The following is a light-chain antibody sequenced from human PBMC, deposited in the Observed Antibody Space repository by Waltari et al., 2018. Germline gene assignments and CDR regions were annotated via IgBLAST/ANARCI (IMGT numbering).Light chain of an antibody. J-gene: IGKJ2*01. CDR1: QSFLYSSNNKNY. V-gene: IGKV4-1*01. Sequence: DIVMTQSPDSLAVSLGERATINCNASQSFLYSSNNKNYLAWYQQKPGQPPKLLIYWASTRDSGVPDRFSGSGSGTDFTLTISSLQAEDVAVYYCQQYYSTPYTFGQGTKLEIK. CDR2: WAS. CDR3: QQYYSTPYT.